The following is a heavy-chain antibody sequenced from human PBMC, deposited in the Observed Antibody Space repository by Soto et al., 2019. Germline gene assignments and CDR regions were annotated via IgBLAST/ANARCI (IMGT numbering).Heavy chain of an antibody. CDR1: GYTFTGYY. CDR3: ARVLGVTLPCDY. CDR2: INPNSGGT. V-gene: IGHV1-2*02. D-gene: IGHD3-10*01. J-gene: IGHJ4*02. Sequence: ASVKVFCKASGYTFTGYYMHWVRQAPGQGLEWMGWINPNSGGTNYAQKFQGRVTMTRDTSISTAYMELSRLRSDDTAVYYCARVLGVTLPCDYWGQGTLVTVSS.